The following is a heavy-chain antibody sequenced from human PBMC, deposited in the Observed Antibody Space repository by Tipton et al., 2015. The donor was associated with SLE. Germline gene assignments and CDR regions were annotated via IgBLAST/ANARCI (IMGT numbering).Heavy chain of an antibody. CDR3: ARSQGAFDI. CDR2: IYHSGGSP. V-gene: IGHV4-59*12. CDR1: GFTFSSYS. J-gene: IGHJ3*02. Sequence: LRLSCAASGFTFSSYSMNWVRQAPGKGLEWIGYIYHSGGSPNYNPSLKSRVTISVDTSKNQFSLKLSSVTAADTAVYYCARSQGAFDIWGQGTMVTVSS.